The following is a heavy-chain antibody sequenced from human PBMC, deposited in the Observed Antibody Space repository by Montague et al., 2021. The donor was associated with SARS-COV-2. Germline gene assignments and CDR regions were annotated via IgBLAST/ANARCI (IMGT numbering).Heavy chain of an antibody. J-gene: IGHJ5*02. CDR3: ARTEYNWNDWFDP. CDR2: IFHSGIT. V-gene: IGHV4-59*13. CDR1: GGSISSYY. Sequence: SETLSLTCSVSGGSISSYYWSWIRQSPGKGLEWIGYIFHSGITDYNPSLKSRVTISVDMLKNQFSLQLNSVTAADSAVYYCARTEYNWNDWFDPWSQGTLVTVSS. D-gene: IGHD1-20*01.